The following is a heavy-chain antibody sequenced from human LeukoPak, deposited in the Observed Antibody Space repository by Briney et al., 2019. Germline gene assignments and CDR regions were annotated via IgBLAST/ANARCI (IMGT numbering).Heavy chain of an antibody. J-gene: IGHJ6*03. Sequence: GGSLRLSCAASGFTFSSYSMNWVRQAPGKGLEWVSSISSSSSYIYYADSVKGRFTISRDNAKNSLYLQMNSLRAEDTAVYYCASFFVGTDYYMDVWGKGTTVTVSS. D-gene: IGHD2-8*02. CDR3: ASFFVGTDYYMDV. CDR1: GFTFSSYS. V-gene: IGHV3-21*01. CDR2: ISSSSSYI.